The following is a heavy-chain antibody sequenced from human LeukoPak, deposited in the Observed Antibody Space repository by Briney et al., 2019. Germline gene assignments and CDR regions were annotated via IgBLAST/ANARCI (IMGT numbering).Heavy chain of an antibody. V-gene: IGHV3-11*01. J-gene: IGHJ4*02. CDR2: ISSSGSTI. D-gene: IGHD2-2*01. CDR1: GFTFSDYY. CDR3: ARLPAYCSSTSCYYDY. Sequence: GGSLRLSCAASGFTFSDYYMSWIRQAPGKGLEWVSYISSSGSTIYYADSVKGRFTISRDNAKNSLYLQMNSLRAEDTAVYYCARLPAYCSSTSCYYDYWGQGTLVTVSS.